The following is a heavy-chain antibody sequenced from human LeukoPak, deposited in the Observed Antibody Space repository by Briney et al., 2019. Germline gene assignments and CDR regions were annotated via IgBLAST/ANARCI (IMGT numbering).Heavy chain of an antibody. D-gene: IGHD2-15*01. CDR2: ISGSGGST. CDR1: GFTFSSYS. Sequence: GGSLRLSCAASGFTFSSYSMNWVRQAPGKGLEWVSAISGSGGSTYYADSVKGRFSISRDNAKNALYLQMNSLRAEDTAMFYCAREFSGSISRHFDYWGQGTLVTVSS. V-gene: IGHV3-23*01. J-gene: IGHJ4*02. CDR3: AREFSGSISRHFDY.